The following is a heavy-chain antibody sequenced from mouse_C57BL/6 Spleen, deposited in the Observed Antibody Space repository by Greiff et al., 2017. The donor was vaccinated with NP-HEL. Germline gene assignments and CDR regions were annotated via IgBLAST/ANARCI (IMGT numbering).Heavy chain of an antibody. Sequence: QVQLQQPGAELVKPGASVKLSCKASGYTFTSYWMQWVKQRPGQGLEWIGEIDPSDSYTNYNQKFKGKATLTVDTSSSTAYMQLSSLTSEDSAVYYVARNHYYGSSYYFDYWGKGTTLTFSS. CDR3: ARNHYYGSSYYFDY. V-gene: IGHV1-50*01. CDR2: IDPSDSYT. CDR1: GYTFTSYW. J-gene: IGHJ2*01. D-gene: IGHD1-1*01.